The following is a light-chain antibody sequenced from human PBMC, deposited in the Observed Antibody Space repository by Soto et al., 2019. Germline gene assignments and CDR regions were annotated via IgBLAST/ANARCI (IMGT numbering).Light chain of an antibody. CDR3: QHRAAWPPVLI. Sequence: EIVLTQSPATLSLSPGERATLSCRASQSVSNYLAWYQQKPGQAPRLLIYDASNRATGIPSRFSGSGSGTDFPLAISSLDPEDFAVYFCQHRAAWPPVLIFGGGTKVASK. CDR2: DAS. CDR1: QSVSNY. J-gene: IGKJ4*01. V-gene: IGKV3-11*01.